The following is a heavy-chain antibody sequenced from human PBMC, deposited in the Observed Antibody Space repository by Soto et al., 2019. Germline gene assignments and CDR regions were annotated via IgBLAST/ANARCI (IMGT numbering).Heavy chain of an antibody. V-gene: IGHV4-31*03. Sequence: QVQLQESGPGLVKPSQTLSLTCTVSGGSIISGGDYWSWIRQHPVTRLEWLGYIYYSGSTYYNPSLKSRVTISVDTSKNQFSQKLSSVTAADTAVYSCARDKDDSNRVGTSYYFDYWGKGPLVTVSS. CDR3: ARDKDDSNRVGTSYYFDY. D-gene: IGHD4-4*01. J-gene: IGHJ4*02. CDR1: GGSIISGGDY. CDR2: IYYSGST.